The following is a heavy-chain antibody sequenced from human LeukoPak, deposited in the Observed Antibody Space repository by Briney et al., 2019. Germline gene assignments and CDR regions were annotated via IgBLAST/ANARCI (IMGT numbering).Heavy chain of an antibody. J-gene: IGHJ6*02. Sequence: GGSLRLSCAASGFTFSSYEFNWVRQAPGKGLEWVSYISSSGRTIFYADSVKGRFTISRDNAKNSLYLQMNSLRAEDTAVYHCARGAGYCSSTSCYAGPSYGLDVWGQGTTVAVSS. CDR3: ARGAGYCSSTSCYAGPSYGLDV. D-gene: IGHD2-2*03. CDR1: GFTFSSYE. CDR2: ISSSGRTI. V-gene: IGHV3-48*03.